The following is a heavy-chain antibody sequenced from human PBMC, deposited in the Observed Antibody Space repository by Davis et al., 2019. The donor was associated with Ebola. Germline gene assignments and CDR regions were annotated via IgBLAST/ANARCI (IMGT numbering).Heavy chain of an antibody. J-gene: IGHJ4*02. CDR2: IYYSGST. Sequence: SETLSLTCTVSGGSVSSGSYYWSWIRQPPGKGLEWIGYIYYSGSTNYNPSLKSRVTISVDTSKNQFSLKLSSVTAADTAVYYCARGPFWSGYPLDYWGQGTLVTVSS. CDR3: ARGPFWSGYPLDY. CDR1: GGSVSSGSYY. D-gene: IGHD3-3*01. V-gene: IGHV4-61*01.